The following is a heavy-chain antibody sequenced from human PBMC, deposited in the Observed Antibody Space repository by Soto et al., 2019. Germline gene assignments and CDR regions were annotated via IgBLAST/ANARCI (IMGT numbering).Heavy chain of an antibody. CDR3: ALGESGWGSYGLYFGY. D-gene: IGHD3-16*01. CDR1: GYTLTALS. CDR2: FDPEDGEI. V-gene: IGHV1-24*01. J-gene: IGHJ4*02. Sequence: LVQSGAEVKKPGASVKVSCKVSGYTLTALSMHWVRQAPGKGLEWMGGFDPEDGEIVYAQRFQGRVTMTEDTSTVTAYMELSSLTSEDTAVYYCALGESGWGSYGLYFGYWGQGTLVTVSS.